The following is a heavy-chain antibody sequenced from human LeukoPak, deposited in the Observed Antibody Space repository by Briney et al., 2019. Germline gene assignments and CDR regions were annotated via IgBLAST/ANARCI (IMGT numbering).Heavy chain of an antibody. CDR3: AREADLIVGPTTSERNFDY. J-gene: IGHJ4*02. CDR1: GGSFSGYY. D-gene: IGHD1-26*01. CDR2: INHSGST. Sequence: PSETLSLTCAVYGGSFSGYYWSWIRQPPGKGLEWIWEINHSGSTNYNPSLKSRVTISVDTSKNQFSLKLSSVTAADTAVYYCAREADLIVGPTTSERNFDYWGQGTLVTVSS. V-gene: IGHV4-34*01.